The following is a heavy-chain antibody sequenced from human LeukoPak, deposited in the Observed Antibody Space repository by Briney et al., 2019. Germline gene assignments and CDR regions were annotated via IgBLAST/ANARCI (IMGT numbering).Heavy chain of an antibody. J-gene: IGHJ5*02. Sequence: PSETLSLTCTVSGGSISSGSYYWSWIRQPAGKGLEWIGRIYTSGSTNYNPSLKSRVTISVDTSKNQFSLKLSSVTAADTAVYYCARERYWSDPWGQGTLVTVSS. CDR1: GGSISSGSYY. CDR3: ARERYWSDP. V-gene: IGHV4-61*02. CDR2: IYTSGST.